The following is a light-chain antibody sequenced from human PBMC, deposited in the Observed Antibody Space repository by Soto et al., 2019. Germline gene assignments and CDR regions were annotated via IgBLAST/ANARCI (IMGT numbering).Light chain of an antibody. CDR1: QTIMTY. CDR2: AAS. CDR3: PQYYSHPGT. J-gene: IGKJ1*01. V-gene: IGKV1-17*01. Sequence: IRISQSPSVVSVSVKNEVTITCRASQTIMTYLNWYQLKPGKPPRLLIYAASSLQSGVPSRFSGSGFGIEFTRTLSSLQSEHFATDNRPQYYSHPGTLGQGTKVDIK.